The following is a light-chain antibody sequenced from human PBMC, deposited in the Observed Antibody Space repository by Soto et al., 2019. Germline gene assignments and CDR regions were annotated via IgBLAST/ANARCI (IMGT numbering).Light chain of an antibody. Sequence: QPVLTQPPSASGTPGQRVTISCSGSSSNIGSNTVNWYQQVPGTAPKLLMYNYNQRPSGVPDRVSGSKSGTSASLAISGLQSEDEADYYCAAWDDSVKGPVFGGGTKVTVL. V-gene: IGLV1-44*01. CDR1: SSNIGSNT. CDR3: AAWDDSVKGPV. CDR2: NYN. J-gene: IGLJ2*01.